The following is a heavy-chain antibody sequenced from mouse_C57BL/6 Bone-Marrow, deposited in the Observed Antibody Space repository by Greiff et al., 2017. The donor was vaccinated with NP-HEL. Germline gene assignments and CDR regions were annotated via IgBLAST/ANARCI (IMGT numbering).Heavy chain of an antibody. Sequence: VQLQQSGPELVKPGASVKISCKASGYTFTDYYMNWVKQSHGKSLEWIGDINPNNGGTSYNQKFKGKATLTVDKSSSTAYMELRSLTSEDSAVYYCAREREGYDWFAYWGQGTLVTVSA. J-gene: IGHJ3*01. D-gene: IGHD2-2*01. CDR2: INPNNGGT. CDR1: GYTFTDYY. V-gene: IGHV1-26*01. CDR3: AREREGYDWFAY.